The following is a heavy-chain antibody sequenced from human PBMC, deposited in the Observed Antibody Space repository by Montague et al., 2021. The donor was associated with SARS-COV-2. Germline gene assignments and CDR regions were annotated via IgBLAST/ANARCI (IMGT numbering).Heavy chain of an antibody. CDR1: GVSISSSSYY. Sequence: SETLSLTCTVSGVSISSSSYYWGWIRQPPGKGLEWIGRIYSLGSTYYNPSLKSRVTISVDTSKNQFSLKLNSVTAADTAVYYCAREGDQLRLEYWFDPWGQGTLVTVSS. J-gene: IGHJ5*02. CDR3: AREGDQLRLEYWFDP. CDR2: IYSLGST. V-gene: IGHV4-39*07. D-gene: IGHD2-2*01.